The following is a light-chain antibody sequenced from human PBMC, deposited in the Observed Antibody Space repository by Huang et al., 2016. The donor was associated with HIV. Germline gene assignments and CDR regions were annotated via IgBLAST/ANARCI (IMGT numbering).Light chain of an antibody. CDR1: QSISTW. J-gene: IGKJ1*01. CDR3: QQYKDYSQT. V-gene: IGKV1-5*03. Sequence: DIQMTQSPSTLSASVGDRVTITCRASQSISTWVAWYQQKPGKAPTLLINEASNLESGVPSRFIGSGSGTEFTLTISSLQPDDFATYFCQQYKDYSQTFGQGTKVDIK. CDR2: EAS.